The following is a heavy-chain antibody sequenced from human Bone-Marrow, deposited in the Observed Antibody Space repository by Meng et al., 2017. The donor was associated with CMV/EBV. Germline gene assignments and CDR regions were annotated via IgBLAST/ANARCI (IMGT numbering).Heavy chain of an antibody. D-gene: IGHD2-8*01. CDR1: GFTFNSYA. Sequence: GESLKISCAASGFTFNSYAMTWVRQGPGKGLEWVSVIRGSGDSTYYADSVKGRFTISRDNSKNTVYLQMNSLRAEDTAVYYCAKEREWEGYCRNGVCWSEYSSGWYDSWGQGTLVTGSS. J-gene: IGHJ5*02. V-gene: IGHV3-23*01. CDR2: IRGSGDST. CDR3: AKEREWEGYCRNGVCWSEYSSGWYDS.